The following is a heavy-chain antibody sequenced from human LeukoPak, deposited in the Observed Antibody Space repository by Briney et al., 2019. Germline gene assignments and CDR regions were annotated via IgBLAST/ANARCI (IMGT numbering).Heavy chain of an antibody. V-gene: IGHV4-39*07. CDR1: GGSISSCTYS. CDR3: ARASYSYDINGWVPFDY. CDR2: FSCSGST. J-gene: IGHJ4*02. D-gene: IGHD3-22*01. Sequence: PSETPSLTCSVSGGSISSCTYSWGWIRQPRGKGLEWIGSFSCSGSTYYNPSLKSRVTISVDTSKSQFSLYMDSVTAADTAVYYCARASYSYDINGWVPFDYWGQGTLVTVSS.